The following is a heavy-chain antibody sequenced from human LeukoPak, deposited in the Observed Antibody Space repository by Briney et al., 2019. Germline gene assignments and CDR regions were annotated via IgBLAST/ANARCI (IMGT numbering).Heavy chain of an antibody. Sequence: GGSLRLSCAASGFTFSDYYMNWIRQAPGKGLEWVSYISSSSSTIYYADSVKGRFTISRDNAKNSLYLQMNSLRAEDTAVYYCARGSGRRLRFLEWLPYPYFDYWGQGTLVTVSS. CDR1: GFTFSDYY. V-gene: IGHV3-11*04. D-gene: IGHD3-3*01. J-gene: IGHJ4*02. CDR3: ARGSGRRLRFLEWLPYPYFDY. CDR2: ISSSSSTI.